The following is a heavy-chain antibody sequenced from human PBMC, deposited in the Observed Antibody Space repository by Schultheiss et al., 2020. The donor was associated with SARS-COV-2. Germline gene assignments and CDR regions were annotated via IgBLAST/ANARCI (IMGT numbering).Heavy chain of an antibody. D-gene: IGHD4-11*01. V-gene: IGHV4-34*11. Sequence: SETLSLTCAVYGGSFSGYYWSWIRQPPGKGLEWIGSIYYSGSTNYNPSLKSRVTISVDTSKNQFSLKLSSVTAADTAVYYCAREGGQYSNYGYFDLWGRGTLVTISS. CDR2: IYYSGST. CDR3: AREGGQYSNYGYFDL. J-gene: IGHJ2*01. CDR1: GGSFSGYY.